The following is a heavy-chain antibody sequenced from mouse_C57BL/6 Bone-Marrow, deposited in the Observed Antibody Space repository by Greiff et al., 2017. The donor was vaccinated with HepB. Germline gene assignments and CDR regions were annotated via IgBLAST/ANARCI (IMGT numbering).Heavy chain of an antibody. D-gene: IGHD1-1*01. CDR3: ARDRGYYYGSSYWYFDV. Sequence: EVKLMESGGDLVKPGGSLKLSCAASGFTFSSYAMSWVRQTPEKRLEWVATISDGGSYTYYPDNVKGRFTISRDNAKNNLYLQMSHLKSEDTAMYYCARDRGYYYGSSYWYFDVWGTGTTVTVSS. J-gene: IGHJ1*03. CDR2: ISDGGSYT. V-gene: IGHV5-4*01. CDR1: GFTFSSYA.